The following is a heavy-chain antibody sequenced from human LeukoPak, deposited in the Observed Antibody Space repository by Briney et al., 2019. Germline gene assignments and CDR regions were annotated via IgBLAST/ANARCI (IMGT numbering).Heavy chain of an antibody. J-gene: IGHJ6*02. Sequence: SETLSLTCAVYGGSFSGYYWSWIRQPPAKGLEWIGEINHSGSTNYNPSLKSRVTISVDTSKNQFSLKLSSVTAADTAVYYCARASIAAGTYYYGMDVWGQGTTVTVSS. CDR3: ARASIAAGTYYYGMDV. CDR2: INHSGST. D-gene: IGHD6-13*01. CDR1: GGSFSGYY. V-gene: IGHV4-34*01.